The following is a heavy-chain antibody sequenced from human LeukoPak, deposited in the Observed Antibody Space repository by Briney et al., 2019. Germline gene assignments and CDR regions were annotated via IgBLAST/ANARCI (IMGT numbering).Heavy chain of an antibody. CDR2: ISYNSDTI. D-gene: IGHD2-21*02. Sequence: GGSLRVSCAAPGFTFDDSAMHWVRQAPGKGLEWGSGISYNSDTIAYADSVKGRFTITRDNAKNSLYLQMSSLRAEDTALYYCAKDYCGGDCYSGWYFDLWGRGTLVTVSS. V-gene: IGHV3-9*01. J-gene: IGHJ2*01. CDR1: GFTFDDSA. CDR3: AKDYCGGDCYSGWYFDL.